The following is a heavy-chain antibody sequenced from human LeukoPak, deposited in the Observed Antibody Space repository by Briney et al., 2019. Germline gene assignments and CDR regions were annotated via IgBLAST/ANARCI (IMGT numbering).Heavy chain of an antibody. J-gene: IGHJ6*02. Sequence: GGSLRLSCAASGFTFSSYSMNWVRQAPGKGLEWVSSISSSSSYIYYADSVKGRFTISRDNSKGTLYLQMSSLRAEDTAVYYCARGGLRFCSGGSCYDGMDVWGQGTTVTVSS. CDR3: ARGGLRFCSGGSCYDGMDV. CDR2: ISSSSSYI. D-gene: IGHD2-15*01. CDR1: GFTFSSYS. V-gene: IGHV3-21*01.